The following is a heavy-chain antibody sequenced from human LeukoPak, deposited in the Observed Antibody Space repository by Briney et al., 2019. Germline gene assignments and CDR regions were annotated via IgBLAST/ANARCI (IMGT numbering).Heavy chain of an antibody. V-gene: IGHV4-59*01. CDR1: GGSISSYY. CDR2: IYYSGST. CDR3: ARGGSGYSYGMDV. D-gene: IGHD3-22*01. Sequence: PSETLSLTRTVSGGSISSYYWSWIRQPPGKGLEWIGYIYYSGSTNYNPSLKSRVTISVYTSKNQFSLKLSSVTAEDTAVYYCARGGSGYSYGMDVWGQGTTVTVSS. J-gene: IGHJ6*02.